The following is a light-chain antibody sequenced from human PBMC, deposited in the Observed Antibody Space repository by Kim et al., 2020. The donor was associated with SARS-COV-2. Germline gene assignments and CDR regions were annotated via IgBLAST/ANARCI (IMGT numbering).Light chain of an antibody. J-gene: IGLJ3*02. CDR2: QNY. CDR3: QAWDFNRV. CDR1: HLGETY. Sequence: VSVSQEQTATFTGSGDHLGETYICWYKKKQGQSPVLVIYQNYHRPSAIPERFSGSNSGNTATLTISGTQAMAEADYYCQAWDFNRVFGGGTQLTVL. V-gene: IGLV3-1*01.